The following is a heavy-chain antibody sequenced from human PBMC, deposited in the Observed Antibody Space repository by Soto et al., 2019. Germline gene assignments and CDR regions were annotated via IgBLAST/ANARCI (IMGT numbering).Heavy chain of an antibody. CDR1: GYTFTSYY. V-gene: IGHV1-46*01. J-gene: IGHJ6*02. CDR2: INPSGGST. Sequence: ASVKVSCKASGYTFTSYYMHWERQAPGQGLEWMGIINPSGGSTSYAQKFQGIVTMTRDTSTSTVFMELSSLRSEDTAVYYCARGVGYDFWSGYSLYYYYYGMDVWGQGTTVTVSS. D-gene: IGHD3-3*01. CDR3: ARGVGYDFWSGYSLYYYYYGMDV.